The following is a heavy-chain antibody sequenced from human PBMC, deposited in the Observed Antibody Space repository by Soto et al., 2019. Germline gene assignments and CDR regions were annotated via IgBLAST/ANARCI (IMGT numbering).Heavy chain of an antibody. V-gene: IGHV3-23*01. D-gene: IGHD4-17*01. CDR2: ISGSGGST. CDR3: ATPPYGDSTDAFDI. CDR1: GFTFSSYA. Sequence: EVQLLESGGGLVQPGGSLRLSCAASGFTFSSYAMSWVGQAPGKGLEWVAAISGSGGSTYYADSVKGRFTISRDNSKNTLYLQINSQRAEDTAVYYCATPPYGDSTDAFDIWGQGTMVTVSA. J-gene: IGHJ3*02.